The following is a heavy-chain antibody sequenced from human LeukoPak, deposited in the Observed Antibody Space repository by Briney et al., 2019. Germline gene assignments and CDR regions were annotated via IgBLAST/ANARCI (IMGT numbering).Heavy chain of an antibody. J-gene: IGHJ6*03. Sequence: GGSLRLSCATSGFNFSDYTFHWVREAPGNGLEWVAVISDCGANTYHADSVKRRFTVPRDNSKNTLYLQMTSLRAEDTAVYYCAREINYYFYLDVGGRGTTVAVS. CDR1: GFNFSDYT. CDR2: ISDCGANT. V-gene: IGHV3-30*01. CDR3: AREINYYFYLDV.